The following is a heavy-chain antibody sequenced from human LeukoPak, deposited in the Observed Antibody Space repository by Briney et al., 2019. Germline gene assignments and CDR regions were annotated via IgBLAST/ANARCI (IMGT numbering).Heavy chain of an antibody. CDR1: GGSISSSSYY. Sequence: SETLSLTCTVSGGSISSSSYYWGWIRQPPGKGLEWIGSIYYSGSTYYNPSLKSRVTISVDTSKNQFSLKLSSVTAADTAVYYCARVFVAVAGGEYFQHWGQGTLVTVSS. D-gene: IGHD6-19*01. CDR3: ARVFVAVAGGEYFQH. V-gene: IGHV4-39*07. J-gene: IGHJ1*01. CDR2: IYYSGST.